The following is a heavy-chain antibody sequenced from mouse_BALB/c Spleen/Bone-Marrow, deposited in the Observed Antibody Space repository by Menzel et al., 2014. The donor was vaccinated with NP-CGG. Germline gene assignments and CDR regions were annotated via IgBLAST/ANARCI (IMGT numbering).Heavy chain of an antibody. CDR3: ARDGNFAMDY. V-gene: IGHV5-4*02. CDR1: GFTLSDYY. CDR2: ISDGGSYT. D-gene: IGHD2-1*01. J-gene: IGHJ4*01. Sequence: EVNLMESGGSSGNPSGSLKLSCAVSGFTLSDYYMYWVRQNPEKRLEWVATISDGGSYTYYPDSVKGRFTISRDNAKNNLYLQMSSLKSEDTAMYYCARDGNFAMDYWDQAASTTISS.